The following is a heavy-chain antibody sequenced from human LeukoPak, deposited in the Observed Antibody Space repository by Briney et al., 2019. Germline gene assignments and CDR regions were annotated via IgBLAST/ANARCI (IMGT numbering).Heavy chain of an antibody. CDR2: INHSGST. CDR3: ARAYDSSGYPFDY. CDR1: GGSFSGYY. Sequence: SETLSLTCAVYGGSFSGYYWSWIRQPPGKGLEWIGEINHSGSTNYNPSLKSRVTISVDTSKNQFSLKLSSVTAADTAVYYCARAYDSSGYPFDYWGQGTLVTVSS. J-gene: IGHJ4*02. D-gene: IGHD3-22*01. V-gene: IGHV4-34*01.